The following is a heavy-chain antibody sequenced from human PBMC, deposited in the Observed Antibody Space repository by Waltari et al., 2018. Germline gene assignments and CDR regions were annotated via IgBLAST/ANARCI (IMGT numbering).Heavy chain of an antibody. D-gene: IGHD2-15*01. Sequence: EVQLLESGGGLVQPGGSLRLSCAASGFTFSSYAMRWVRQAPGKGLEWVSVIYSGGSTYYADSVKGRFTISRDNSKNTLYLQMNSLRAEDTAGYYWAKLIGYCSGGSWSWGQGTLVTVSS. V-gene: IGHV3-23*03. J-gene: IGHJ5*02. CDR2: IYSGGST. CDR3: AKLIGYCSGGSWS. CDR1: GFTFSSYA.